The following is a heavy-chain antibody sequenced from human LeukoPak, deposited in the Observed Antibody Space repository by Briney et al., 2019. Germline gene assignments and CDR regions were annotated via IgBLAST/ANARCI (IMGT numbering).Heavy chain of an antibody. V-gene: IGHV4-39*02. CDR2: VYYGRSP. D-gene: IGHD6-25*01. CDR3: ARSSGTGTFSY. J-gene: IGHJ4*02. CDR1: GDSISRSTYY. Sequence: SETLTLTCTVSGDSISRSTYYWAWIRQPPGKGLEWIGSVYYGRSPYFNPSLESRATISVDTSKNHFSLKMSSVTAADTAVYYCARSSGTGTFSYWGQGTLVTVSS.